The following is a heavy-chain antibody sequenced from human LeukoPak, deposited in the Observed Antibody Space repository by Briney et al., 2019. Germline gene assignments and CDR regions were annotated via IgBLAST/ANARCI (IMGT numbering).Heavy chain of an antibody. CDR2: IYPDDSDT. Sequence: GESLKISCKGSGYSFTTYWIGWVRQMPGKGLEWMGIIYPDDSDTRYSPSFQGQVTISADKSISTAYLQWSSLKASDTAMYYCARPGKRYKITYNWFDPWGQGTLVTVSS. D-gene: IGHD3-9*01. V-gene: IGHV5-51*01. J-gene: IGHJ5*02. CDR3: ARPGKRYKITYNWFDP. CDR1: GYSFTTYW.